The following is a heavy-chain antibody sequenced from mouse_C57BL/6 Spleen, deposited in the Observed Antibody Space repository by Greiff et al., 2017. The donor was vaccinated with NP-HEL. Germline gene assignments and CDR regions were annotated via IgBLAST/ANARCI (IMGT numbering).Heavy chain of an antibody. CDR2: INPYNGDT. J-gene: IGHJ1*03. CDR1: GYSFTGYF. CDR3: ARRGGTVVATRWYFDV. V-gene: IGHV1-20*01. D-gene: IGHD1-1*01. Sequence: LQESGPELVKPGDSVKISCKASGYSFTGYFMNWVMQSHGKSLEWIGRINPYNGDTFYNQKFKGKATLTVDKSSSTAHMELRSLTSEDSAVYYCARRGGTVVATRWYFDVWGTGTTVTVSS.